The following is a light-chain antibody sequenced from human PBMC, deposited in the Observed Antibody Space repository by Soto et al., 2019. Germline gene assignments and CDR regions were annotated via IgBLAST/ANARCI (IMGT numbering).Light chain of an antibody. J-gene: IGLJ7*01. CDR2: NNI. V-gene: IGLV1-44*01. CDR3: AAWDDSLDGHVV. CDR1: NSNIGSNT. Sequence: QSVLTQPPSASGTPGQKVTISCSGSNSNIGSNTVSWFQQLPGRAPKLLLYNNIYRPPGVPDRFSGSKSGTSVSLAISGLQSEDEADYYCAAWDDSLDGHVVLGGGTQLTVL.